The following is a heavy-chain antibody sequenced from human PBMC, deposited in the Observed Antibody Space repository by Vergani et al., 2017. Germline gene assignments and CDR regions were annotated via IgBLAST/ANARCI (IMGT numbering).Heavy chain of an antibody. CDR1: GFTFSNAW. D-gene: IGHD3-3*01. CDR2: IKSKTDGGTT. J-gene: IGHJ6*03. Sequence: EVQLVESGGGLVKPGGSLRLSCAASGFTFSNAWMSWVRQAPGKGREWVGRIKSKTDGGTTDYAAPVKGRFTISRDDSKNTLYLQMNSLKTEDTAVYYCTTEAAYYDFWSGAYYYYMDVWGKGTTVTVSS. CDR3: TTEAAYYDFWSGAYYYYMDV. V-gene: IGHV3-15*01.